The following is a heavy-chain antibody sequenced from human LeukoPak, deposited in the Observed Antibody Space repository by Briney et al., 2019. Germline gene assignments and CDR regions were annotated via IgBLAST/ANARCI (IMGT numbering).Heavy chain of an antibody. CDR1: GFTFSSYA. Sequence: GGSLRLSCAASGFTFSSYAMNWVRQAPGKGLEWVSSISSSSSYIYYADSVKGRFTISRDNAKNSLYLQMNSLRAEDTAVYYCARDLGIAVAGTHDYWGQGTLVTVSS. D-gene: IGHD6-19*01. CDR2: ISSSSSYI. CDR3: ARDLGIAVAGTHDY. V-gene: IGHV3-21*01. J-gene: IGHJ4*02.